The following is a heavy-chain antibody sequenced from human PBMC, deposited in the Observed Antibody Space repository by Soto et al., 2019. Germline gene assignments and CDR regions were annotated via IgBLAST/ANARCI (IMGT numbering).Heavy chain of an antibody. J-gene: IGHJ5*02. CDR1: GYTFTSYD. CDR3: ARGRIIVAGGFDP. D-gene: IGHD6-19*01. Sequence: QVQLVQSGAEVKKPGASVKVSCKASGYTFTSYDIIWVRQATGQGLEWMGWMNPSTGNTDSAEKFQGRLTMTRNPSISTVYMELSSLRFEDTAVYYCARGRIIVAGGFDPWGQGTLVTVSS. V-gene: IGHV1-8*01. CDR2: MNPSTGNT.